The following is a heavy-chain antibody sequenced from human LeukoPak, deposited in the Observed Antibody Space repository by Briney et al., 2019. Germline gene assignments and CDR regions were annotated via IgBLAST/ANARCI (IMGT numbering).Heavy chain of an antibody. CDR2: ITTSGGST. J-gene: IGHJ4*02. D-gene: IGHD4-17*01. CDR1: GFAFSSFA. V-gene: IGHV3-23*01. Sequence: PGGSLRLSCAASGFAFSSFAMIWVRQAPGKGLEWVSAITTSGGSTWYADSVKGRFTISRDNARDTVYLQMNSLRAEDTAVYYCAKDAGDYGDWGYFDYWGQGTLVTVSS. CDR3: AKDAGDYGDWGYFDY.